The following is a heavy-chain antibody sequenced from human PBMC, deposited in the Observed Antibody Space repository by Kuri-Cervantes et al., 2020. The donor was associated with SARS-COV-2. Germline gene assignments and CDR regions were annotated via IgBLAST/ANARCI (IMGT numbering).Heavy chain of an antibody. CDR1: GFIFSNYG. V-gene: IGHV3-30*18. J-gene: IGHJ4*02. Sequence: GESLKISCAASGFIFSNYGMHWVRQSPGKGLEWVAFTSYDGSNAYYADSVRGRFTVSRDNSKNTLSLQTNGLRAEDTAVYYCAKDIGTRSTNFVTHDYWGQGDLVTVSS. CDR3: AKDIGTRSTNFVTHDY. D-gene: IGHD2/OR15-2a*01. CDR2: TSYDGSNA.